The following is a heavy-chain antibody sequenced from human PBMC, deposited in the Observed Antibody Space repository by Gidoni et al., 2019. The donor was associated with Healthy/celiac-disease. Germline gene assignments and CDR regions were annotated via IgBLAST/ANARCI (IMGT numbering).Heavy chain of an antibody. J-gene: IGHJ3*02. D-gene: IGHD6-19*01. CDR3: ARDRAKYGSGGGDAFDI. V-gene: IGHV5-51*01. CDR2: IYPGDSDT. CDR1: GSSFTSYW. Sequence: EVQLVLSGAEVKKPGASLKISCKGSGSSFTSYWIGWVRQMPGKGLEWMGIIYPGDSDTRYSPSFQGQVTISADKSISTAYLQWSSLKASDTAMYYCARDRAKYGSGGGDAFDIWGQGTMVTVSS.